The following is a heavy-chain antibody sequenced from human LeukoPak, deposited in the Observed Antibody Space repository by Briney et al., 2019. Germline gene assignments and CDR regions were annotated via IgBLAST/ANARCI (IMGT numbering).Heavy chain of an antibody. Sequence: PGKGRGGVARITNDGRTTFYADSVKGRFTISRDNAKSMMYLQMYSLGVDDSAVYYCARDQDGPGPASDYWGQGTLVTASS. CDR3: ARDQDGPGPASDY. D-gene: IGHD2-15*01. CDR2: ITNDGRTT. J-gene: IGHJ4*02. V-gene: IGHV3-74*01.